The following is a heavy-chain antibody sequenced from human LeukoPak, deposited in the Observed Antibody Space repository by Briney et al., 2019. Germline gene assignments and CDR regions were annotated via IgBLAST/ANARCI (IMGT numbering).Heavy chain of an antibody. D-gene: IGHD3-3*01. J-gene: IGHJ4*02. Sequence: PGGSLRPSCAASGLTVSSTYMSWVRQTPGKGLEWVSVIYSGGSTYYADSVKGRFTISRDNSKNTLYLQMNSLRAEDTAVYYCARDLLEWHFDYWGQGTLVTVSS. V-gene: IGHV3-66*01. CDR2: IYSGGST. CDR3: ARDLLEWHFDY. CDR1: GLTVSSTY.